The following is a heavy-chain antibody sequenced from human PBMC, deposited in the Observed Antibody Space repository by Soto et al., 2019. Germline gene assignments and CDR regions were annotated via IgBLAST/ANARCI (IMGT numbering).Heavy chain of an antibody. CDR2: IYYSGST. V-gene: IGHV4-31*03. Sequence: QVQLQESGPGLVKPSQTLSLTCTVSGGSISSGGYYWSWIRQHPGKGLEWIGYIYYSGSTYYNPSLKSRVTISVDTSKNQFSLKLXSXTAADXAVYYXAXXXXXXXVVIEYYYYGMDVWGQGTTVTVSS. CDR1: GGSISSGGYY. J-gene: IGHJ6*02. CDR3: AXXXXXXXVVIEYYYYGMDV. D-gene: IGHD2-21*01.